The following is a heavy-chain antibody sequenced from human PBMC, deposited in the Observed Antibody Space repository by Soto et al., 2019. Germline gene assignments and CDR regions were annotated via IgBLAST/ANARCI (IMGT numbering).Heavy chain of an antibody. CDR1: GFTFSSYS. V-gene: IGHV3-21*01. D-gene: IGHD6-13*01. CDR2: ISSSSSYI. J-gene: IGHJ4*02. CDR3: ARDPPSPSGSSIHHYDY. Sequence: GGSLRLSCAASGFTFSSYSMNWVRQAPWKGLEWVSSISSSSSYIYYADSVKGRFTISRDNAKNSLYLQMNSLRAEDTAVYYCARDPPSPSGSSIHHYDYWGQGTLVTVSS.